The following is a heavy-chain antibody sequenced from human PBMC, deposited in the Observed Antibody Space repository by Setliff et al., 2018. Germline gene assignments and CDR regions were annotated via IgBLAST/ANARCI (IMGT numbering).Heavy chain of an antibody. D-gene: IGHD3-3*01. CDR3: ASDGQGNYNFWSGSYYYYGMDV. CDR2: FDPEDGET. Sequence: ASVKVSCKVSGYTLIELSMHWVRQAPGKGLEWMGGFDPEDGETIYAQKFQGRVTMTEDTSTDTAYMELRSLRSDDTAVYYCASDGQGNYNFWSGSYYYYGMDVWGQGTTVTVSS. CDR1: GYTLIELS. V-gene: IGHV1-24*01. J-gene: IGHJ6*02.